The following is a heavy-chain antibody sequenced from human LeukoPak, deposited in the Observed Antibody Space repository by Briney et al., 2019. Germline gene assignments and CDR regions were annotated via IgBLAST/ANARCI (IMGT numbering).Heavy chain of an antibody. Sequence: GGSLRLSCAASGFTFSDYYMSWIRQAPGKGLEWVSYISSSSSYTNYADSVKGRFTISRDNAKNSLYLQMNSLRAEDTAVYYCARDGRSGPNWFDPRGQGTLVTVSS. CDR2: ISSSSSYT. D-gene: IGHD7-27*01. V-gene: IGHV3-11*06. J-gene: IGHJ5*02. CDR1: GFTFSDYY. CDR3: ARDGRSGPNWFDP.